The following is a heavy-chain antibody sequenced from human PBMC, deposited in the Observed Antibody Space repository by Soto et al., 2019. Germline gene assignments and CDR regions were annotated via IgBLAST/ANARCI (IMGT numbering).Heavy chain of an antibody. CDR2: INGDGSST. D-gene: IGHD5-12*01. CDR3: AREEMATLTHDY. CDR1: GFTFSSYW. V-gene: IGHV3-74*01. J-gene: IGHJ4*02. Sequence: EVQLVESGGNLVQPGGSLRLSCAASGFTFSSYWMHWVRQAPGKGLVWVSRINGDGSSTTYADSVKGRFTISRDNAKNTLYLQMDSLRAEDTAVYYCAREEMATLTHDYWGQGTLVTVSS.